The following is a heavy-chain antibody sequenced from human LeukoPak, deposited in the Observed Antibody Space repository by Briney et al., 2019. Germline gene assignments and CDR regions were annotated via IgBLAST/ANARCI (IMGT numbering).Heavy chain of an antibody. Sequence: PSETLSLTCTVSGGSISSSSYYWGWIRQPPGKGLEWIGSIYYSGSTHYNPSLKSRVTISVDTSKNQFSLKLSSVTAADTAVYYCARDRKGGSGWYIFDYWGQGTLVTVSS. J-gene: IGHJ4*02. CDR3: ARDRKGGSGWYIFDY. D-gene: IGHD6-19*01. CDR2: IYYSGST. V-gene: IGHV4-39*07. CDR1: GGSISSSSYY.